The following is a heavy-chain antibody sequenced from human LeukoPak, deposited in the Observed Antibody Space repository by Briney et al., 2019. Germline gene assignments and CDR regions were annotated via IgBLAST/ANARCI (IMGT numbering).Heavy chain of an antibody. V-gene: IGHV1-8*03. J-gene: IGHJ4*02. D-gene: IGHD6-19*01. CDR2: VNPNSGNT. CDR3: ARVHGGWYHPFDY. Sequence: ASVRVSCKASGYTFSSYDINWVRQAPGQGLEWMGWVNPNSGNTGYAQKFQGRVTLTRNTSISTAYMELSSLRSEDTAVYYCARVHGGWYHPFDYWGQGTLVTVSS. CDR1: GYTFSSYD.